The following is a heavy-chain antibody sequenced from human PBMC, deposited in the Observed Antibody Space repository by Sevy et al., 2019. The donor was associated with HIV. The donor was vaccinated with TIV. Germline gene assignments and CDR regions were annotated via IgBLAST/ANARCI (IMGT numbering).Heavy chain of an antibody. CDR1: GFTFSSYA. D-gene: IGHD5-18*01. Sequence: GGSLRLSCAASGFTFSSYAMSWVRQAPGKGLGWVSAISGSGGSTYYADSVKGRFTISRDNSKNTLYLQMNSLRAEDTAVYYCAKVFLQLWFSYWGQGTLVTVSS. CDR2: ISGSGGST. J-gene: IGHJ4*02. V-gene: IGHV3-23*01. CDR3: AKVFLQLWFSY.